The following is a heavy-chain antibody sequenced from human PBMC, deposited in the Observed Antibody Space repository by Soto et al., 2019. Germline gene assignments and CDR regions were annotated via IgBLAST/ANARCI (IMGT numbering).Heavy chain of an antibody. CDR2: INPNSGGT. CDR3: AREVFGYSGTSYFDY. J-gene: IGHJ4*02. CDR1: GYTFTGYY. V-gene: IGHV1-2*04. D-gene: IGHD5-12*01. Sequence: ASVKVSCKASGYTFTGYYMHWVRQAPGQGLEWMGWINPNSGGTNYAQKFQGWVTMTRDTSISTAYMELSRLRSDDTAVYYCAREVFGYSGTSYFDYWGQGTLVTVS.